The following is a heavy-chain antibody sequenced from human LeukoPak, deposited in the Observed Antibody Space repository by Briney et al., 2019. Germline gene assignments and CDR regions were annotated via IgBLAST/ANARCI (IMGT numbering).Heavy chain of an antibody. CDR1: GFTFDDYA. CDR3: ARVSHDYGDYSFYYGMDV. Sequence: GGSLRLSCAASGFTFDDYAMHWVRQAPGKGLEWVSVIYSGGSTYYADSVKGRFTISRDNSKNTLYLQMNSLRAEDTAVYYCARVSHDYGDYSFYYGMDVWGQGTTVTVSS. D-gene: IGHD4-17*01. J-gene: IGHJ6*02. CDR2: IYSGGST. V-gene: IGHV3-53*01.